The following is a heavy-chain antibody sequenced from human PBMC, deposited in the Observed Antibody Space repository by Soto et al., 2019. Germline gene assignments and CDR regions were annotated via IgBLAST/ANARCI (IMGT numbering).Heavy chain of an antibody. Sequence: GGSLRLSCAASGFTFSSYGMHWVRQAPGKGLEWVAVISYDGSNKYYADSVKGRFTISRDNSKNTLYLQMNSLRAEDTAVYYCAKDQLGWGGYGNHDAFDIWGQGTMVTVSS. CDR3: AKDQLGWGGYGNHDAFDI. CDR2: ISYDGSNK. J-gene: IGHJ3*02. D-gene: IGHD5-12*01. V-gene: IGHV3-30*18. CDR1: GFTFSSYG.